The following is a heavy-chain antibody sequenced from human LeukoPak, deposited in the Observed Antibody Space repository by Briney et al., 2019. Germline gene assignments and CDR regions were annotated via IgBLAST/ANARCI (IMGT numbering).Heavy chain of an antibody. J-gene: IGHJ3*02. CDR2: ISGSGGST. D-gene: IGHD3-22*01. Sequence: PGGSLRLSCGASVFTFTSYAMSGVPRARGGGGEWVSSISGSGGSTYYADSVKGRFTISRDNSKNTLYLQMNSPRAEDTAVYYCAKGRYYYDSSDAFDIWGQGTMVTVSS. CDR3: AKGRYYYDSSDAFDI. V-gene: IGHV3-23*01. CDR1: VFTFTSYA.